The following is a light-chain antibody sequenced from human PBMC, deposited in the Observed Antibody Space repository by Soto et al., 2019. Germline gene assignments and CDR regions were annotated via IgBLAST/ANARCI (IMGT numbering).Light chain of an antibody. CDR2: DVT. J-gene: IGLJ2*01. Sequence: QSALTQSPSASGSPGQSVTISCTGTSSDIGGYNSVSWYQQHPGKAPKVMIYDVTKRPSGVPDRFSGSKSGNTASLTVSALQAEDEADYYCSSYATSGTNVIFGGGTKVTVL. CDR3: SSYATSGTNVI. V-gene: IGLV2-8*01. CDR1: SSDIGGYNS.